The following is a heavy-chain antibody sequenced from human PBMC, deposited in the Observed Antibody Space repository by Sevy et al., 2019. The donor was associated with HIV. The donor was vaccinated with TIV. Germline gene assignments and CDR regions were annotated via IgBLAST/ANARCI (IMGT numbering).Heavy chain of an antibody. J-gene: IGHJ6*02. CDR2: IYHSGST. Sequence: SETLSLTCAVSGGSISSSNWWSWVRQPPGKGLEWIGEIYHSGSTNYNPSLKSRVTISVDKSKTQFSLRLSSVTAADTAVYYCARRGDYDFWSGVVNYYYYGMDVWGQGTTVTVSS. CDR3: ARRGDYDFWSGVVNYYYYGMDV. D-gene: IGHD3-3*01. V-gene: IGHV4-4*02. CDR1: GGSISSSNW.